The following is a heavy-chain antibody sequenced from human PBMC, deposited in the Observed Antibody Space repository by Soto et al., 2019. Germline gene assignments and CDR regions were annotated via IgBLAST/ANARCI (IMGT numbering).Heavy chain of an antibody. CDR2: INHSGST. V-gene: IGHV4-34*01. CDR1: GGSFSGYY. CDR3: ARGRNSDYYGMDV. Sequence: QVQLQQWGAGLLKPSETLSLTCAVYGGSFSGYYWSWIRQPPGKGLEWIGEINHSGSTNYNPSLKSPVTISVDTSKNQFSRKLSSVTAADTAVYYCARGRNSDYYGMDVWGQGTTVTVSS. D-gene: IGHD1-7*01. J-gene: IGHJ6*02.